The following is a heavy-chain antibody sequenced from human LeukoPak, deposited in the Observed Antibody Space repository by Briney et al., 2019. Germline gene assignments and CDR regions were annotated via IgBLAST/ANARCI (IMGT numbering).Heavy chain of an antibody. J-gene: IGHJ4*02. Sequence: GGSLRLSCAASGFTFSSYSMNWVRQAPGKGLEWVSSISNSSSYIYYADSVKGRFTISRDNAKNSLYLQMNSLRAEDTAVYYCARDGIAAADIGYWGQGTLVTVSS. CDR3: ARDGIAAADIGY. CDR2: ISNSSSYI. D-gene: IGHD6-13*01. CDR1: GFTFSSYS. V-gene: IGHV3-21*01.